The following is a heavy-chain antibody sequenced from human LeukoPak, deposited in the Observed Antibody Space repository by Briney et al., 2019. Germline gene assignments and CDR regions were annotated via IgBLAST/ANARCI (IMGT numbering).Heavy chain of an antibody. CDR3: TGGSTWSLFDY. J-gene: IGHJ4*02. D-gene: IGHD6-13*01. CDR2: FDPEDGGT. CDR1: GYTLTELS. Sequence: ASVKVSCKVSGYTLTELSMHWVRQAPGKGLEWMGGFDPEDGGTFYAQKFQGRVTMTEDTSTDTTYMEVSSLRSEDTAVYYCTGGSTWSLFDYWGQGTLVTVSS. V-gene: IGHV1-24*01.